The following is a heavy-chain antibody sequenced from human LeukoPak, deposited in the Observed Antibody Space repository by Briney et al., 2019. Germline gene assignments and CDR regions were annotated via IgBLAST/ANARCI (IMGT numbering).Heavy chain of an antibody. Sequence: GGSLRLSCAASGFTFSSYSMNWVRQAPGKGLEWVSSISSSSGDIYYGDSVKGRFTISRDNAKNSLYLQMNSLRAEDTALYYCAKGGYNLLWGQGTLVTVSS. CDR2: ISSSSGDI. V-gene: IGHV3-21*04. CDR1: GFTFSSYS. J-gene: IGHJ4*02. D-gene: IGHD5-24*01. CDR3: AKGGYNLL.